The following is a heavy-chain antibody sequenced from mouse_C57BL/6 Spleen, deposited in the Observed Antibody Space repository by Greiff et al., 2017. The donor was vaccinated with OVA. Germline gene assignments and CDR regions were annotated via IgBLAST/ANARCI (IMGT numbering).Heavy chain of an antibody. V-gene: IGHV1-18*01. Sequence: EVMLVESGPELVKPGASVKIPCKASGYTFTDYNMDWVKQSHGKSLEWIGDINPNNGGTIYNQKFKGKATLTVDKSSSTAYMELRSLTSEDTAVYDCARLRHYYGSSYKAMDYWGQGTSVTVSS. CDR2: INPNNGGT. J-gene: IGHJ4*01. D-gene: IGHD1-1*01. CDR1: GYTFTDYN. CDR3: ARLRHYYGSSYKAMDY.